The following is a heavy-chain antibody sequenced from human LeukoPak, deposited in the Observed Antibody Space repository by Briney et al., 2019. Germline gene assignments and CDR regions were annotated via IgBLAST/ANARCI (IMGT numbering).Heavy chain of an antibody. V-gene: IGHV3-30*04. Sequence: GRSLRLSCAASGLTFNNYAMHWVCQAPGKGLEWVALMSSDGSNIQYGDSVKGRFTISRDNAKNTVSLQMNSLRVEDTAVYYCAKDQYSSTWYADYWGQGTLVTVSS. D-gene: IGHD6-13*01. CDR3: AKDQYSSTWYADY. CDR2: MSSDGSNI. CDR1: GLTFNNYA. J-gene: IGHJ4*02.